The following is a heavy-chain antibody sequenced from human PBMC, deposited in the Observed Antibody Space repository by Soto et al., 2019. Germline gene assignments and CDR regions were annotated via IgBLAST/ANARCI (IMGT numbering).Heavy chain of an antibody. CDR1: GFTFSSYG. Sequence: PGGSLRLSCAASGFTFSSYGMHWVRQAPGKGLEWVAVISYDGSNKYYADSVKGRFTISRDNSKNTLYLQMNSLGAEDTALYYCAKGRFSSSSYYFDYWGLGTLVTVSS. V-gene: IGHV3-30*18. CDR3: AKGRFSSSSYYFDY. D-gene: IGHD6-6*01. J-gene: IGHJ4*02. CDR2: ISYDGSNK.